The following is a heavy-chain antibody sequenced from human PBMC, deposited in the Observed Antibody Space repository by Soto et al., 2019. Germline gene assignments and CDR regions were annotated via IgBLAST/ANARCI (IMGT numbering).Heavy chain of an antibody. CDR1: GFTFSAYW. Sequence: VQLVESGGGVVQPGRSLRLSCAASGFTFSAYWMYWVRQPPGKGLLWVSRIDSDGSTTNYADSVKGRFTISRDNAKNTLYLQMNSLRAEDTAVYYCARDPRNLGLDPWGQGTLVTVSS. V-gene: IGHV3-74*01. J-gene: IGHJ5*02. CDR2: IDSDGSTT. D-gene: IGHD4-4*01. CDR3: ARDPRNLGLDP.